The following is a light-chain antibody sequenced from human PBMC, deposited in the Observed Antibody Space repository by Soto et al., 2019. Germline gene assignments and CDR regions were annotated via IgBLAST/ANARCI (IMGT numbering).Light chain of an antibody. CDR1: QSVSNNF. CDR3: HHYGVSPIYT. CDR2: GAS. J-gene: IGKJ3*01. Sequence: EIVLTQSPGTLSLSPVATATLSCMASQSVSNNFLAWFQQKPGQAPRLLIYGASTRATGIPDRFSGSGSGTDFTLTISRLEPEDFAVYYCHHYGVSPIYTFGPGTKVDIK. V-gene: IGKV3-20*01.